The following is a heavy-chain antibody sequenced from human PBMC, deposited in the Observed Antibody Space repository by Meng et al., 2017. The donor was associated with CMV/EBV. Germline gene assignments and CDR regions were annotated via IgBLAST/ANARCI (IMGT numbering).Heavy chain of an antibody. J-gene: IGHJ4*02. CDR3: ARAAGSSSDWYGDDY. CDR2: IYYSGST. D-gene: IGHD6-19*01. V-gene: IGHV4-59*01. CDR1: GGSISSYY. Sequence: SETLSLTCTVSGGSISSYYWSWIRQPPGKGLEWIGYIYYSGSTNYNPSLKSRVTISVDTSKNQFSLKLSSVTAADTAVYYCARAAGSSSDWYGDDYWGQGTLVTVSS.